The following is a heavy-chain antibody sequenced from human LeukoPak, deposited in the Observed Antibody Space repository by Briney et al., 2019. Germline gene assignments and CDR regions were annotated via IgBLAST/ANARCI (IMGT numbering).Heavy chain of an antibody. Sequence: GGSLRLSCAASGFTFTIYAMPWIRQAPGKGLEWVSSISANGGNTYYADSVEGRFTISRDNSKDTLYLQMDSLRAEDTAVYYCAKDPYGDYAYHFDYWGQGTLVTVSS. CDR1: GFTFTIYA. V-gene: IGHV3-23*01. D-gene: IGHD4-17*01. J-gene: IGHJ4*02. CDR2: ISANGGNT. CDR3: AKDPYGDYAYHFDY.